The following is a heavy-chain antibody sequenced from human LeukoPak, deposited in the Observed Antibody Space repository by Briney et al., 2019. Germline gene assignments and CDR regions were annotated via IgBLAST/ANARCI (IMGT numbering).Heavy chain of an antibody. V-gene: IGHV4-30-4*08. Sequence: SETLSLTCTVSGGSISSGDYYWSWIRQPPGKGLEWIGYIYYSGSTYYNPSLKSRVTISVDTSKNQFSLKLSSVTAADTAVYYCARDPTRVGFPAGWGQGTLVTVSS. D-gene: IGHD3-10*01. CDR3: ARDPTRVGFPAG. CDR2: IYYSGST. CDR1: GGSISSGDYY. J-gene: IGHJ4*02.